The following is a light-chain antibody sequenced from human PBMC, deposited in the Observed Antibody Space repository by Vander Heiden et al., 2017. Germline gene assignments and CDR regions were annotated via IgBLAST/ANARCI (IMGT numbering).Light chain of an antibody. V-gene: IGKV3-15*01. Sequence: EIVMTQSPATLSVSPGDSATLSCSASQSVRSNLAWHQQKPGQAPRLLIYDASTRATSIPARFSGSGSATELTLTITSLQSEEFAVYCCHQYNDWPPFTFGPGTKVDIK. CDR1: QSVRSN. J-gene: IGKJ3*01. CDR3: HQYNDWPPFT. CDR2: DAS.